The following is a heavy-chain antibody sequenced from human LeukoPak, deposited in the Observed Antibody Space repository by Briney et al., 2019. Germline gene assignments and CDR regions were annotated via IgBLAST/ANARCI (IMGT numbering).Heavy chain of an antibody. D-gene: IGHD3-22*01. V-gene: IGHV4-39*07. CDR3: ARTYYYDSSGYRRDDAFDI. CDR2: IYYSGST. CDR1: GGSISSSSYY. J-gene: IGHJ3*02. Sequence: SETLSLTCTVSGGSISSSSYYWGWIRQPPGKGLEWIGSIYYSGSTYYNPSLKSRVTISVDKSKNQFSLKLSSVTAADTAVYYCARTYYYDSSGYRRDDAFDIWGQGTMVTVSS.